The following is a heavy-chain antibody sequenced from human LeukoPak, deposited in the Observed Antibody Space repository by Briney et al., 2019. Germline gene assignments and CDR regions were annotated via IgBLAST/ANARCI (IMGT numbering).Heavy chain of an antibody. CDR3: TTYPAFDH. J-gene: IGHJ4*02. V-gene: IGHV3-15*01. Sequence: PGGSLRLSCAASGFTFSDYYMSWIRQAQGKGLEWVGRMKSKTDGGTTDYAAPVEGRFTISRDDPKNTLYLQMNSLKSEDTAVYYCTTYPAFDHWGQGTLVTVSS. D-gene: IGHD2-2*01. CDR1: GFTFSDYY. CDR2: MKSKTDGGTT.